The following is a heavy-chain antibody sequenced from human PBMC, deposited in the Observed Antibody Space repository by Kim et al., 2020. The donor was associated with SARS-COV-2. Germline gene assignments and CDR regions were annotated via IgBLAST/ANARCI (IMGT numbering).Heavy chain of an antibody. D-gene: IGHD2-2*01. CDR3: ARGGGDLGYCSSTSCHNWFDP. CDR2: IYYSGST. J-gene: IGHJ5*02. Sequence: SETLSLTCTVSGGSISSYYWSWIRQPPGKGLEWIGYIYYSGSTNYNPSLKSRVTISVDTSKNQFSLKLSSVTAADTAVYYCARGGGDLGYCSSTSCHNWFDPWGQGTLVTVSS. V-gene: IGHV4-59*01. CDR1: GGSISSYY.